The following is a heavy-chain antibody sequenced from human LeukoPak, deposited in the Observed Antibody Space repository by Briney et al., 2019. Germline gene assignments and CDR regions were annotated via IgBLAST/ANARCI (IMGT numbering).Heavy chain of an antibody. Sequence: PGRSLRLSCAASGFTFSSYAMHWVRQAPGKGLEWVAVISYDGSNKYYADSVKGRFTISRDNSKNTLYLQMNSLRAEDTAVYYCAKSSGLRFPDYWGQGTLVTVSS. CDR2: ISYDGSNK. V-gene: IGHV3-30*04. D-gene: IGHD5-12*01. CDR3: AKSSGLRFPDY. J-gene: IGHJ4*02. CDR1: GFTFSSYA.